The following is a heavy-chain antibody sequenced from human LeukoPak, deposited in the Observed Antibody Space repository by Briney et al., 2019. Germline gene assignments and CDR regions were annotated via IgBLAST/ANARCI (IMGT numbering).Heavy chain of an antibody. Sequence: GGSLRLSCTASGFTFGDYAMSWFRQAPGKGLEWVGFIRSKAYGGTTEYAASVEGRFTISRDGSKSIAYLQMNSLKTEDTAVYYCTRDKKSSSSQNTYYFDYWGQGTLVTVSS. CDR2: IRSKAYGGTT. D-gene: IGHD6-13*01. CDR3: TRDKKSSSSQNTYYFDY. V-gene: IGHV3-49*01. J-gene: IGHJ4*02. CDR1: GFTFGDYA.